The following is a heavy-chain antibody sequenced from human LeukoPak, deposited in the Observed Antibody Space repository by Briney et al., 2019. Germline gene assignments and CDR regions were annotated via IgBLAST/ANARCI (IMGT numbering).Heavy chain of an antibody. CDR2: INTNTGNP. CDR1: GYTFTSYA. Sequence: ASVKVSCKASGYTFTSYAMNWVRQAPGQGLEWMGWINTNTGNPTYAQGFTGRFVFSLDTSVSTAYLQISSLKAEDTAVYYCASVRWVRGVENWFDPWGQGTLVTVSS. V-gene: IGHV7-4-1*02. CDR3: ASVRWVRGVENWFDP. J-gene: IGHJ5*02. D-gene: IGHD3-10*01.